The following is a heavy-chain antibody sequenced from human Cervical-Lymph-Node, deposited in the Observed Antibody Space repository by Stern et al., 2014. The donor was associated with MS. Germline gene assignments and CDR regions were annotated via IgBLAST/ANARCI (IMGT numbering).Heavy chain of an antibody. CDR3: ARQGEYCNGTSCHAGGLGDYYGMDV. CDR1: GFTFDDFA. V-gene: IGHV3-9*01. Sequence: EVQLVQSGGGLVQPGRSLRLSCIASGFTFDDFAMHLVRQAPGKGLDWVSVISWASINIRYADSVRGRFTISRDNAKNSLYLQMNSLRDEDTALYYCARQGEYCNGTSCHAGGLGDYYGMDVWGQGTTVTVSS. J-gene: IGHJ6*02. D-gene: IGHD2-2*01. CDR2: ISWASINI.